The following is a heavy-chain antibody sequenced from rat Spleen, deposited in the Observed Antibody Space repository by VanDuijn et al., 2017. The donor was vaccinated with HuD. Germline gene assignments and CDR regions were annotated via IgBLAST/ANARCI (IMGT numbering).Heavy chain of an antibody. V-gene: IGHV2S61*01. D-gene: IGHD5-1*01. CDR2: IWGNGNT. Sequence: QVQLKESGPGLVKPSLTLSLTCTVSGFSLSSYGVIWVRQPPGKGLEWMGVIWGNGNTNYNSVLKSRLSISRDTSKSQVYLKMNRLQTEDTATYFCAEDDWEPPYFDYWGQGVMVTVSS. J-gene: IGHJ2*01. CDR3: AEDDWEPPYFDY. CDR1: GFSLSSYG.